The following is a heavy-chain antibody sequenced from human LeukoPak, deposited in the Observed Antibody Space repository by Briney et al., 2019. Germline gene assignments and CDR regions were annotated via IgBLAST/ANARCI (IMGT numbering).Heavy chain of an antibody. V-gene: IGHV5-51*01. J-gene: IGHJ6*02. CDR1: GYTFTRYW. CDR2: IYPGDSDT. D-gene: IGHD2-21*01. Sequence: GESLKISCKGSGYTFTRYWIGWVRQMPGKGLEWMGIIYPGDSDTRYSPSFQGQVTFSADRSTSTAFLQWSSLKASDTAMYYCVKYSEVVLVGSAEFNNGMDVWGPGTTVTVSS. CDR3: VKYSEVVLVGSAEFNNGMDV.